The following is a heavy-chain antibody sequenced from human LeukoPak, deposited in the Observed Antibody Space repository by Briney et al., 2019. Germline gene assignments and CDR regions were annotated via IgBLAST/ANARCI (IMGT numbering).Heavy chain of an antibody. CDR3: ARPRWFGEHHYFDY. CDR1: GGSISSSSYY. Sequence: PSETLSLTCTVSGGSISSSSYYWSWIRQPPGKGLEWIGSIYYSGSTYYNPSLKSRVTISVDTSKNQFSLKLSSVTAADTAVYYCARPRWFGEHHYFDYWGQGTLVTVSS. V-gene: IGHV4-39*01. J-gene: IGHJ4*02. CDR2: IYYSGST. D-gene: IGHD3-10*01.